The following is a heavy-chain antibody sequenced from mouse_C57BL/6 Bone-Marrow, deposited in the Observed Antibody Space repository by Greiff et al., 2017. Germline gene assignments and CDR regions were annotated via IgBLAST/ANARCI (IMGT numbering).Heavy chain of an antibody. CDR3: ARGAYYSNYVYYFEY. CDR2: IDPSDSYT. V-gene: IGHV1-59*01. D-gene: IGHD2-5*01. J-gene: IGHJ2*01. Sequence: QVQLQQPGAELVRPGTSVKLSCKASGYTFTSYWMHWVKQRPGQGLEWIGVIDPSDSYTNYNQKFKGKATLTVDTSSSTAYMQLSSLTSEDAAVYYCARGAYYSNYVYYFEYWGQGTTLTVSS. CDR1: GYTFTSYW.